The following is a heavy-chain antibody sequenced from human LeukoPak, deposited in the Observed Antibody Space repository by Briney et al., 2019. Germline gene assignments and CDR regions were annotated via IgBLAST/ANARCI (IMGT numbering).Heavy chain of an antibody. V-gene: IGHV1-2*02. CDR2: VHPNSGST. Sequence: GASVKVSCKASGYSFTDYYMHWVRQAPGQGLEWMGWVHPNSGSTNYAQQFQGRVTVTRDTSISTAYMELSSLRSDDTAVYYCARDLKAASTLDYWGQGTLVTVSS. J-gene: IGHJ4*02. D-gene: IGHD2-15*01. CDR3: ARDLKAASTLDY. CDR1: GYSFTDYY.